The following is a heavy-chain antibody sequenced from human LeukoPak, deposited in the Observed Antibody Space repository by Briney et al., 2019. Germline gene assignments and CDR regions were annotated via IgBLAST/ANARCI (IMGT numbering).Heavy chain of an antibody. D-gene: IGHD3-3*01. J-gene: IGHJ4*02. CDR3: ATVDFWSGYYRVKGFDY. CDR1: GGSINNSSYY. Sequence: PSETLSLTCAVSGGSINNSSYYWGWIRQPPGTGLEWIGSVYYSGSTYYNTSLKSRVTLSVDTSKNQFSLKLSSVTAADTAIYYCATVDFWSGYYRVKGFDYWGQGILVTVSS. CDR2: VYYSGST. V-gene: IGHV4-39*07.